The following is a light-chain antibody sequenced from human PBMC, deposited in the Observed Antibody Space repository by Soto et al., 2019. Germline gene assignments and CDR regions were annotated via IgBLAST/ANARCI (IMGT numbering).Light chain of an antibody. CDR2: DVN. J-gene: IGLJ1*01. Sequence: QSVLTQPASVSGSPGQSITISCTGTISDIGGYNFISWYQHHPGKAPKLVIYDVNNRPSGISYRFSASKSGNTASLTISGLQAEDEADYYCCSYAGSYTYVFGTGTKLTVL. V-gene: IGLV2-14*01. CDR3: CSYAGSYTYV. CDR1: ISDIGGYNF.